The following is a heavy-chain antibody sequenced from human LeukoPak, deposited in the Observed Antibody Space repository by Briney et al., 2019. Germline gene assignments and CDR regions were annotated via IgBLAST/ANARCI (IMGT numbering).Heavy chain of an antibody. V-gene: IGHV3-11*04. CDR3: AELGITIIGGV. J-gene: IGHJ6*04. CDR2: ISSSGSTI. CDR1: GFPFSAYY. D-gene: IGHD3-10*02. Sequence: GGSLRLSCAASGFPFSAYYMSWIRQAPGKGLEWISFISSSGSTIYYADSVKGRFTISRDNAKNSLYLQMNSLRAEDTAVYYCAELGITIIGGVWGKGTTVTISS.